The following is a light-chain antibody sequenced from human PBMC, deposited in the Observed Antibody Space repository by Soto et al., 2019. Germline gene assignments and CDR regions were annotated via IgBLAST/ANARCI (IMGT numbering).Light chain of an antibody. J-gene: IGKJ4*01. V-gene: IGKV1-5*01. CDR2: EAS. CDR1: QTISNW. CDR3: QHYNSYSLT. Sequence: DIQMTQSPSTLSASVGDRVAITCRASQTISNWLAWYQQKPGKAPNLLIYEASSLERGVPSRFSGSGSGTEFTPTISSLQPHDFAIYSCQHYNSYSLTFGGGNTVEI.